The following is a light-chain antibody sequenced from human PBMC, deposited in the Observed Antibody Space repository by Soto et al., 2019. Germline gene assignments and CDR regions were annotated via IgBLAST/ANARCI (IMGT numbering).Light chain of an antibody. CDR1: QSVSSN. CDR2: GAS. Sequence: EMVMTQSPDTLSVSPGERATLSCRASQSVSSNLAWYQQKPGQAPRLLIYGASTRATGIPARFSGSGSGTEFTLTISSLQSEDFAVYYCQHYNNWPTWTFGQGTKVEIK. V-gene: IGKV3-15*01. J-gene: IGKJ1*01. CDR3: QHYNNWPTWT.